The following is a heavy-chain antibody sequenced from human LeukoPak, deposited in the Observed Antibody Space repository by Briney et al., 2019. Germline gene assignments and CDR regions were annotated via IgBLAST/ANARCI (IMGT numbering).Heavy chain of an antibody. J-gene: IGHJ3*02. D-gene: IGHD3-10*01. Sequence: SETLSLTCTVSGGSISSYFWSWIRQPAGKGLEWIGRMYTSGGTNYNPSLKSRVTISLDTSRNQFSLKLTSVTAADTAVYYCAKSNGYGLVDIWGQGTMVTVSS. CDR2: MYTSGGT. CDR1: GGSISSYF. V-gene: IGHV4-4*07. CDR3: AKSNGYGLVDI.